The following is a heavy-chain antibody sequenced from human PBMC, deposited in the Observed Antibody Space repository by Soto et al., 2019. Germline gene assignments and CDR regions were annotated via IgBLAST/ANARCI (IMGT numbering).Heavy chain of an antibody. CDR1: GYTFTSYY. J-gene: IGHJ4*02. V-gene: IGHV1-46*03. CDR2: INPSGGST. Sequence: GASVKVSCKASGYTFTSYYMHWVRQAPGQGLEWMGIINPSGGSTSYAQKFQGRVTMTRDTSTSTVYMELSSLRSEDTAVYYCARDLAPDYSGYDFGYWGQGTLVTVSS. CDR3: ARDLAPDYSGYDFGY. D-gene: IGHD5-12*01.